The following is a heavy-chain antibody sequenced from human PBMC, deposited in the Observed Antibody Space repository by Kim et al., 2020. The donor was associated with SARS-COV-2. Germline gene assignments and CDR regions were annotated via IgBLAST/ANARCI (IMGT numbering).Heavy chain of an antibody. CDR1: GFTFSNYG. D-gene: IGHD3-16*01. V-gene: IGHV3-33*05. Sequence: GGSLRLSCEGSGFTFSNYGMHWVRQAPGKGLEWVAVLSSDGSDKYYEDSMEGRFTISRDNSRNTLYLQMNNLRVEDTAIYYCVRDEYIGGVVRSTYYFGIDAWGQGTPVTVS. CDR2: LSSDGSDK. J-gene: IGHJ6*02. CDR3: VRDEYIGGVVRSTYYFGIDA.